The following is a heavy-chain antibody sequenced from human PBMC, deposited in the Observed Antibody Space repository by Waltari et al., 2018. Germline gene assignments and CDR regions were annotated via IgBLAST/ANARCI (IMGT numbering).Heavy chain of an antibody. CDR2: ISGSGGST. CDR1: GFTFSSYA. D-gene: IGHD2-15*01. Sequence: EVQLVESGGGLVQPGGSLRLSCAASGFTFSSYAMSWVRQAPGKGLEWVSAISGSGGSTYYADSVKGRFTISRDNSKNTLYLQMNSLRAEDTAVYYCARGLSWFPYYYYYMDVWGKGTTVTVSS. CDR3: ARGLSWFPYYYYYMDV. J-gene: IGHJ6*03. V-gene: IGHV3-23*04.